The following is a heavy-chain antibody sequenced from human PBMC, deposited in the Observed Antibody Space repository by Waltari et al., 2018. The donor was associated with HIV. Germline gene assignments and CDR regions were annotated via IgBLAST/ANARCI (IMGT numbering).Heavy chain of an antibody. Sequence: QVQLQESGPGLVKPSETLSLTCTVSGGSISNYYWSWIRQSPGKGLEWIGYIYYSGSTNYNPSLKSQVTISVDTSKNQFSLKLSSVTAADTAVYYCARGITGTIWWFDPWGQGTLVTVSS. CDR2: IYYSGST. V-gene: IGHV4-59*01. D-gene: IGHD1-7*01. CDR1: GGSISNYY. CDR3: ARGITGTIWWFDP. J-gene: IGHJ5*02.